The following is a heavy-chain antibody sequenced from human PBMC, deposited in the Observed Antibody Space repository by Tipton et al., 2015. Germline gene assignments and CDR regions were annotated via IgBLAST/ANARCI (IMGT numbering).Heavy chain of an antibody. Sequence: TLSLTCAVYGGSFSGYYWSWIRQPPGTGLEWIGEINRSGSTNYNPSLKSRVTISVDTSKNQFSLKLSSVTAADTAVYYCARGPTFVWGSYRYYYYYGMDVWGQGTTVTVSS. J-gene: IGHJ6*02. D-gene: IGHD3-16*02. CDR3: ARGPTFVWGSYRYYYYYGMDV. V-gene: IGHV4-34*01. CDR1: GGSFSGYY. CDR2: INRSGST.